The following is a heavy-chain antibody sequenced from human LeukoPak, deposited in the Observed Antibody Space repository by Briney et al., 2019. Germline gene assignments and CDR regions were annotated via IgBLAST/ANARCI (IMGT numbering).Heavy chain of an antibody. CDR2: ISYHARDQ. Sequence: GGSLRLSCTASGFTLSDHAMHWVRQAPGKGLEWVTVISYHARDQFYADSVKGRFTVSRDNSRNTLYLQMNSLRAEDSAVYYCAAQPCINGICYLDYWGQGTLVTASS. CDR3: AAQPCINGICYLDY. V-gene: IGHV3-30*04. D-gene: IGHD2-8*01. CDR1: GFTLSDHA. J-gene: IGHJ4*02.